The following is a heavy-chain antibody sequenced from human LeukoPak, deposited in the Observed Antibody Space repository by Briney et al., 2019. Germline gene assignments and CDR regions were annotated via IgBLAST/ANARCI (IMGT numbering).Heavy chain of an antibody. CDR1: GGSISSYY. Sequence: SETLSLTCTVSGGSISSYYWSWIRQPPGKGREWIGYISYSGSTKYNPSLKSRVTISVDRSKNQFSLKLSSVTAADTAVYYCARDPLGGYHFDYWGQGTLVTVSS. CDR3: ARDPLGGYHFDY. J-gene: IGHJ4*02. V-gene: IGHV4-59*01. CDR2: ISYSGST. D-gene: IGHD3-16*02.